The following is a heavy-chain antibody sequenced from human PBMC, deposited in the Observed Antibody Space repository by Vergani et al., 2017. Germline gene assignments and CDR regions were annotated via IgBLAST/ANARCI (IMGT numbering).Heavy chain of an antibody. J-gene: IGHJ4*02. CDR2: IHPADSDT. CDR1: GYSFTNYW. Sequence: EVQLVQSGAEVKKPGESLKISCQISGYSFTNYWIGWVRQMPGKGLEWMGIIHPADSDTRYSPSFQGQVTISADKSISTAYLQRSSLRASDSAMYYCARLYGLDSSGSKYFDYWGQGTLVTVSA. V-gene: IGHV5-51*01. CDR3: ARLYGLDSSGSKYFDY. D-gene: IGHD3-22*01.